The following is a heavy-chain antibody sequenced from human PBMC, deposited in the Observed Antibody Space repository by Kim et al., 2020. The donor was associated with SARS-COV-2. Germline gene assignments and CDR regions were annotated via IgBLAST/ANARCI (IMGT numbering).Heavy chain of an antibody. V-gene: IGHV3-30*01. CDR3: ARGFTTSTDLDS. Sequence: NFYLDSVKGRFTISRDNSKNTLFLQMNSLRPEDTAVYYCARGFTTSTDLDSWGRGTLVTVSS. J-gene: IGHJ4*02. CDR2: N.